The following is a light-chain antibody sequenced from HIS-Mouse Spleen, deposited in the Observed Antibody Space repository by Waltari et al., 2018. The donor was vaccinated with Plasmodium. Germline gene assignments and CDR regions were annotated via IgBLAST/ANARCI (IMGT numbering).Light chain of an antibody. J-gene: IGLJ2*01. V-gene: IGLV3-21*02. CDR3: QVWDSSSDHVV. CDR2: DDS. Sequence: SYVLTQPPSVSVAPGQTARITCGGTNIGRKSVPWYQQKPGQAPVLVVYDDSDRPSGIPERFSGSNSGNTATLTISRVEAGDEADYYCQVWDSSSDHVVFGGGTKLTVL. CDR1: NIGRKS.